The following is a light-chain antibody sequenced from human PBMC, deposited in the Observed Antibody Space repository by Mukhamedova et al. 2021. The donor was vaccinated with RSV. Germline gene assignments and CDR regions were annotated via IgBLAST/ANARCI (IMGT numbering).Light chain of an antibody. V-gene: IGKV1-27*01. CDR3: QNYNSAPLT. CDR2: ATF. J-gene: IGKJ4*01. Sequence: AWYQRRVHGKVPRLLIYATFTLQSGVPSRFSGSGSETDFTLTISSLQPEDVATYYCQNYNSAPLTFGGGTKVEIK.